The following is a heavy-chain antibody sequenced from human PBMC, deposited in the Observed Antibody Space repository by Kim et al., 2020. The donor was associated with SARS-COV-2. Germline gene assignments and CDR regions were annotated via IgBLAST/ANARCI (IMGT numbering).Heavy chain of an antibody. V-gene: IGHV1-69*01. J-gene: IGHJ5*02. CDR3: ARDRGRGVVAASNWFDP. D-gene: IGHD2-15*01. Sequence: FQGRVTITADESTSTAYMEMSSLRSEDTAVYYCARDRGRGVVAASNWFDPWGQGTLVTVSS.